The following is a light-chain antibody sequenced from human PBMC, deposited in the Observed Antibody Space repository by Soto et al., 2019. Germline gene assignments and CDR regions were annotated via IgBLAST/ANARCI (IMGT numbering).Light chain of an antibody. Sequence: QSVLTQPPSVSGAPGQRVTISCTGSSSHVGAGSVVHWYQHLPGTAPKLIIYGNNNRPSGVPDRFYGSKSGTSASLAITGLQAEDEADYYCSSYTNINTRACVFGTGTKLTVL. J-gene: IGLJ1*01. V-gene: IGLV1-40*01. CDR3: SSYTNINTRACV. CDR2: GNN. CDR1: SSHVGAGSV.